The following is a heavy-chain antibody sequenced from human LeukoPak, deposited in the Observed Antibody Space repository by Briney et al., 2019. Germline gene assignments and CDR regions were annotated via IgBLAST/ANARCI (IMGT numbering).Heavy chain of an antibody. CDR3: ARGGKTFEH. V-gene: IGHV3-7*01. CDR2: IKYDGSEK. J-gene: IGHJ4*02. CDR1: GFTFNNYA. Sequence: GGSLRLSCAASGFTFNNYAMSWVRQAPGKGLEWVANIKYDGSEKYYVDSVKGRFTISRDNAKNSLYLQMNSLRAEDTAVYYCARGGKTFEHWGQGTLVTVSS.